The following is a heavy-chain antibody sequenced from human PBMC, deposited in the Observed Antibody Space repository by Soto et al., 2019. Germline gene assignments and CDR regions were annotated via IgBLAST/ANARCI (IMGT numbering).Heavy chain of an antibody. D-gene: IGHD5-18*01. CDR3: ARDKDTAMVNGMDV. CDR1: GGTLSSYA. CDR2: IIPIFGTA. V-gene: IGHV1-69*01. J-gene: IGHJ6*02. Sequence: QVQLVQSGAEVKKPGSSVKVSCKASGGTLSSYAISWGRQAPGQGFEWMGGIIPIFGTANYAQKFQGRVTITADESTSTAYMELSSLRSEDTAVYYCARDKDTAMVNGMDVWGQGTTVTVSS.